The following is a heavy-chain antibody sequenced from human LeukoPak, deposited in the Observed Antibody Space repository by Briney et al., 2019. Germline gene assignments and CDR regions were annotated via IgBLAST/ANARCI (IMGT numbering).Heavy chain of an antibody. Sequence: SETLSLTCTVSGGSMNNYYWSWIRQSPGKGLERVGYIYHTGSATYKPSLKSRVTLSLDTSKNQFSLRLNSVTAADTAVYYCARGRGDSKGTSFDFWGQGTLVTVSS. D-gene: IGHD3-22*01. CDR1: GGSMNNYY. J-gene: IGHJ4*02. V-gene: IGHV4-59*01. CDR2: IYHTGSA. CDR3: ARGRGDSKGTSFDF.